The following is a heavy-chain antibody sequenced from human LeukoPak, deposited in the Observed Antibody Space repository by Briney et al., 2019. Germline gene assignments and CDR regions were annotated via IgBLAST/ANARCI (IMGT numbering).Heavy chain of an antibody. CDR2: IYYSGST. J-gene: IGHJ4*02. Sequence: PSETLSLTCTVSGGSISSGDYYWSWIRQPPGKGLEWIGYIYYSGSTYYNPSLKSRVTISVDTSKNQFSLKLSSVTAADTAVYYCARLVDFDHSGGDCLDYWGQGTLVTISS. D-gene: IGHD2-21*01. V-gene: IGHV4-30-4*08. CDR1: GGSISSGDYY. CDR3: ARLVDFDHSGGDCLDY.